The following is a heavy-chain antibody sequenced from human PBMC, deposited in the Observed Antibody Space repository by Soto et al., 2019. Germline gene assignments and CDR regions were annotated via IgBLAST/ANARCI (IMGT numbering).Heavy chain of an antibody. Sequence: TLSLTCAVHGGSFSDSYWTWIRQSPGKGLEWLGEVAHGGGTKYNTSLNSRVVISVDTYKNQVSLKLNSVTVADTAVYYCATVGLQDSYHNHLEVWG. J-gene: IGHJ6*02. V-gene: IGHV4-34*01. CDR1: GGSFSDSY. CDR2: VAHGGGT. D-gene: IGHD1-1*01. CDR3: ATVGLQDSYHNHLEV.